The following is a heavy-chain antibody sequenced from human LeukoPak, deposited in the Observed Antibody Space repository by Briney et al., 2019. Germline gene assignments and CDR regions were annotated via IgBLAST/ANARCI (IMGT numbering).Heavy chain of an antibody. CDR3: AKGRISPDY. CDR2: ISDSGGST. J-gene: IGHJ4*02. Sequence: GGSLRLSCAASGFTVSSNYMSWVRQAPGKGLEWVSSISDSGGSTYYADSVKGRFAISRDNSKNTLFLQMNSLRAEDTAVYYCAKGRISPDYWGQGTLVTVSS. D-gene: IGHD3-3*02. CDR1: GFTVSSNY. V-gene: IGHV3-23*01.